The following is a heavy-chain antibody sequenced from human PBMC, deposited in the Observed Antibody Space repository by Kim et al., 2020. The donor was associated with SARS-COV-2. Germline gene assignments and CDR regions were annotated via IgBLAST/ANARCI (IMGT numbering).Heavy chain of an antibody. J-gene: IGHJ4*02. CDR2: ISSSSTI. V-gene: IGHV3-48*02. CDR3: ARDRYIVVVVAEEYFDY. Sequence: GGSLRLSCAASGFTFSSYSMNWVRQAPGKGLEWVSYISSSSTIYYADSVKGRFTISRDNAKNSLYLQMNSLRDEDTAVYYCARDRYIVVVVAEEYFDYWGQGTLVTVSS. CDR1: GFTFSSYS. D-gene: IGHD2-15*01.